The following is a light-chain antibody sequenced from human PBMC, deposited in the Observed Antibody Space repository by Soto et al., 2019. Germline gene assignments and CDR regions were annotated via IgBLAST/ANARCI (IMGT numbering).Light chain of an antibody. V-gene: IGKV3-15*01. CDR3: YQYNDWPPA. J-gene: IGKJ1*01. Sequence: EIVMTQSPATVSVSPGARVTLSCRSSQSVSNNLAWYQQKPGQAPRLLMFGASTRATNIPGRFSGSGYGRGFTLTISSLQSEDFAVYYCYQYNDWPPAFGRGTRVDVK. CDR1: QSVSNN. CDR2: GAS.